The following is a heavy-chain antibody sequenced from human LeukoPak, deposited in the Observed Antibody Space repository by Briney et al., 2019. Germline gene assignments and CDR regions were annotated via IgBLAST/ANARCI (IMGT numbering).Heavy chain of an antibody. CDR1: GGSFSGYY. D-gene: IGHD6-13*01. CDR2: IKHSGST. Sequence: NASETLSLTCAVYGGSFSGYYWSWIRQPPGKGLEWIGEIKHSGSTNYNPSLKSRVTISVDTSKKQFSLKLSSVTAADTAVYYCARGVGAAAGLQPFDYWGQGTLVTVSS. V-gene: IGHV4-34*01. J-gene: IGHJ4*02. CDR3: ARGVGAAAGLQPFDY.